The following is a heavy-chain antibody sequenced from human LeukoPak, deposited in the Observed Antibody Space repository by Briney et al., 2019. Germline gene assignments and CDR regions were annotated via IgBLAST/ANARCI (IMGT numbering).Heavy chain of an antibody. J-gene: IGHJ4*02. CDR3: ARVRDISGHWGFLDY. CDR1: GFTFSSYW. V-gene: IGHV3-74*01. D-gene: IGHD6-19*01. Sequence: GGSLRLSCAASGFTFSSYWMHWVRQAPGKGLVWVSRINSGGSNTNYADSVKGRFTISRHNAKNTLYLQMNSLRAEDTAVFYCARVRDISGHWGFLDYWGQGTLVTVSS. CDR2: INSGGSNT.